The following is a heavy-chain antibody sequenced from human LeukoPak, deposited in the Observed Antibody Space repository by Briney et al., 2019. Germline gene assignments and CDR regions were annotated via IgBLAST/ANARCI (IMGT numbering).Heavy chain of an antibody. J-gene: IGHJ4*02. Sequence: GGSLRLSCAASGFTFSSYGMHWVRQAPGKGLEWVAVISYDGSNKYYADSVKGRFTISRDNSKNTLYLQMNSLRAEDTAVYYCARDFEVEAVAGTFDYWGQGTLVTVSS. CDR3: ARDFEVEAVAGTFDY. D-gene: IGHD6-19*01. CDR2: ISYDGSNK. CDR1: GFTFSSYG. V-gene: IGHV3-30*19.